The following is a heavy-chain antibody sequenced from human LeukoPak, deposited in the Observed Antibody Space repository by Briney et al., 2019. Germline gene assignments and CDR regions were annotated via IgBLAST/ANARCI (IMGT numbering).Heavy chain of an antibody. V-gene: IGHV3-30*02. Sequence: GGSLRLSCVASGFTFSSYGMDWVRQAPGKGLEWVAFIRFDGSNKHYAESVKGRFTISRDNSKNTLYLQMNNLRPEDTAVYYCAKGSGSYGGYFDYWGQGTLVTVSS. CDR1: GFTFSSYG. CDR3: AKGSGSYGGYFDY. CDR2: IRFDGSNK. D-gene: IGHD1-26*01. J-gene: IGHJ4*02.